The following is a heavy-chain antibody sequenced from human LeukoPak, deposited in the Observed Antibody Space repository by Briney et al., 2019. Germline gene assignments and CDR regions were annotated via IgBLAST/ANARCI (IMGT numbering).Heavy chain of an antibody. V-gene: IGHV4-39*07. CDR3: ARDAFDWLYASEDY. Sequence: SETLSLTCTVSGGSISSSSYYWGSIRQPPGKGLEWIGEIYHSGSTNYNPSLKSRVTISVDKSKNQFSLKLSSVTAADTAVYYCARDAFDWLYASEDYWGQGTLVTVSS. CDR1: GGSISSSSYY. J-gene: IGHJ4*02. D-gene: IGHD3-9*01. CDR2: IYHSGST.